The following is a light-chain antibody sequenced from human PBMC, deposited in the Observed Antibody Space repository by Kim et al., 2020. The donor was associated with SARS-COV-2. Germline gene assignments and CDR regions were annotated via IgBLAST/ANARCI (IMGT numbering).Light chain of an antibody. J-gene: IGKJ4*01. V-gene: IGKV1-39*01. CDR3: QQSYSTPQLT. CDR1: QSISSY. CDR2: AAS. Sequence: SVGDRVTITCRASQSISSYLNWYQQKPGKAPKLLIYAASSLQSGVPSRFSGSGSGTDFTLTISSLQPEDFATYYCQQSYSTPQLTFGGGTKVDIK.